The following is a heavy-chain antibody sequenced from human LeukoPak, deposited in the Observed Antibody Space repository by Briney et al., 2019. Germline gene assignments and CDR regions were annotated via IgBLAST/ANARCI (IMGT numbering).Heavy chain of an antibody. CDR3: ARGKRRFDY. Sequence: PGGSLRLSCAASGFSFSESYMSWIRQTPGRGLEWDAYISGSGSSMYYADAVKGRFTISRDNARNSLYLYMGSLRADDTAVFYCARGKRRFDYWGQGTLVTVSS. J-gene: IGHJ4*02. V-gene: IGHV3-11*01. CDR1: GFSFSESY. CDR2: ISGSGSSM.